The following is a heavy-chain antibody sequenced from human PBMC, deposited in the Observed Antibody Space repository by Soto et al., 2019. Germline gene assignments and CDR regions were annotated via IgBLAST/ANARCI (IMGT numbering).Heavy chain of an antibody. CDR2: ISPHNDRT. J-gene: IGHJ3*02. CDR1: GYNFTSYG. Sequence: QVQLVQSGADVKKPGASVKVSCKASGYNFTSYGISWVRQAPGQGLEWRGGISPHNDRTKYARRFQDRVTMTTETPTSTVYMELGSLRSDDTAVYYCARDLYYSSGRYFDHDAFDIWGQGTVVTVSS. V-gene: IGHV1-18*01. D-gene: IGHD6-19*01. CDR3: ARDLYYSSGRYFDHDAFDI.